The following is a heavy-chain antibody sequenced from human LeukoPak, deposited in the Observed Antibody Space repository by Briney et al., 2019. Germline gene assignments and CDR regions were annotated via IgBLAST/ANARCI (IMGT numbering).Heavy chain of an antibody. CDR3: ARLVRGRGSYLAFDI. Sequence: SETLSLTCTVSGGSISSSSYYWGCIRQPPGKGLEWIGSIYYSGSTYYNPSLKSRVTISVDTSKNQFSLKLSSVTAADTAVYYCARLVRGRGSYLAFDIWGQGTMVTVSS. CDR2: IYYSGST. D-gene: IGHD1-26*01. CDR1: GGSISSSSYY. J-gene: IGHJ3*02. V-gene: IGHV4-39*01.